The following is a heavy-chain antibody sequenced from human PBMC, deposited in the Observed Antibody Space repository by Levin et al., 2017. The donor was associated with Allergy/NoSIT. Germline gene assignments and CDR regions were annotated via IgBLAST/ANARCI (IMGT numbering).Heavy chain of an antibody. D-gene: IGHD6-19*01. J-gene: IGHJ5*02. CDR2: IYYSGST. Sequence: PSETLSLTCTVSGGSISSSSYYWGWIRQPPGKGLEWIGSIYYSGSTYYNPSLKSRVTISVDTSKNQFSLKLSSVTAADTAVYYCARRGGWYNWFDPWGQGTLVTVSS. CDR1: GGSISSSSYY. V-gene: IGHV4-39*01. CDR3: ARRGGWYNWFDP.